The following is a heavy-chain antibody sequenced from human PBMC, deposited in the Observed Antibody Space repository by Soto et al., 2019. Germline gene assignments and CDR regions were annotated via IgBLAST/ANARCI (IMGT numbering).Heavy chain of an antibody. CDR3: ARDRRGKGYDSSGYYPSYYYGMDV. Sequence: QVQLQESGPGLVKPSQTLSLTCTVSGGSISSGGYYWSWIRQHPGKGLEWIGYIYYSGSTYYNPSLKSRVTISVDTSKNQFSLKLSSVTAADTAVYYCARDRRGKGYDSSGYYPSYYYGMDVWGQGTTVTVSS. V-gene: IGHV4-31*03. D-gene: IGHD3-22*01. J-gene: IGHJ6*02. CDR2: IYYSGST. CDR1: GGSISSGGYY.